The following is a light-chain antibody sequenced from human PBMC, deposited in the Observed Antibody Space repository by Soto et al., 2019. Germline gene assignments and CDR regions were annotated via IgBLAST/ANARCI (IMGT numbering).Light chain of an antibody. CDR1: QSLLHSNGYNY. Sequence: DLMMTQSPLSLPVTPGEPASISCRSSQSLLHSNGYNYLDWYLQKPGQSPQLLIYLGSNRASGVPDRFSGSGSGTDFTLKISRVEAEDVGVYYCMQALQTRTFGQGTKVEIK. CDR3: MQALQTRT. V-gene: IGKV2-28*01. CDR2: LGS. J-gene: IGKJ1*01.